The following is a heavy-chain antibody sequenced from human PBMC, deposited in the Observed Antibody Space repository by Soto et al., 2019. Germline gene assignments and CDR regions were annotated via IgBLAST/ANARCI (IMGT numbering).Heavy chain of an antibody. J-gene: IGHJ5*02. V-gene: IGHV1-69*13. D-gene: IGHD3-22*01. CDR3: ARDTYYYDSSGYPGPS. CDR2: IIPIFGTA. Sequence: SVKVSCKASGGTFSSYAISWVRQAPGQGLEWMGGIIPIFGTANYAQKFQGRVTITADESTSTAYMELSSLRSEDTAVFYCARDTYYYDSSGYPGPSWGQGTLVTVSS. CDR1: GGTFSSYA.